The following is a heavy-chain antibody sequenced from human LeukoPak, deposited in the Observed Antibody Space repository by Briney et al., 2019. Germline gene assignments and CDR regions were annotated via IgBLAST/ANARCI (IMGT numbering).Heavy chain of an antibody. CDR2: INQDGSEK. CDR1: GFTFSSYW. CDR3: ARDGVDIAMGTADY. D-gene: IGHD5-18*01. Sequence: GGSLRLSCVASGFTFSSYWMTWVRQAPGKGLEWVANINQDGSEKYYVDSVKGRFTISRDNAKNSLFLQMNNLRAEDTAVYYCARDGVDIAMGTADYWGQGTLVTVSS. J-gene: IGHJ4*02. V-gene: IGHV3-7*01.